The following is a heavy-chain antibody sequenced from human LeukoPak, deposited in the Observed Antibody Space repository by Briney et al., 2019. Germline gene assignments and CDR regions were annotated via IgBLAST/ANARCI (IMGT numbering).Heavy chain of an antibody. V-gene: IGHV3-23*01. CDR1: GFTFSSYA. CDR3: ARGAHVLNYYYYMDV. D-gene: IGHD3-16*01. Sequence: PGGSLRLSCAASGFTFSSYAMSWVRQAPGKGLEWVSAISGSGGSTYYADSVKGRFTISRDNSKNTLYLQMNSLRAEDTAVYYCARGAHVLNYYYYMDVWGKGTTVTVSS. CDR2: ISGSGGST. J-gene: IGHJ6*03.